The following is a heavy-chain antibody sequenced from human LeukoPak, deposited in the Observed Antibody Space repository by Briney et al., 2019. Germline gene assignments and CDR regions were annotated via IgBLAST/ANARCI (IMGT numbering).Heavy chain of an antibody. D-gene: IGHD5-12*01. J-gene: IGHJ5*02. V-gene: IGHV4-59*01. CDR3: AREVGGYPRRFDP. CDR1: GGSINNYY. CDR2: IYYSGTT. Sequence: SETLSLTCTVSGGSINNYYWTWIRQPPGKRLEWIGYIYYSGTTSYNPSLKGRVTISLDTPKNQFSLKLSSVTAADTAVYYCAREVGGYPRRFDPWGQGTLVTVSS.